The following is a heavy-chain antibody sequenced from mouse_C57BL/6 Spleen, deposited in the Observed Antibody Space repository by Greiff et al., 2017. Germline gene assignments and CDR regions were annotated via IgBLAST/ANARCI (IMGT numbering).Heavy chain of an antibody. J-gene: IGHJ3*01. CDR2: LSAGGSYT. V-gene: IGHV5-4*01. CDR3: ARDDYEGGFAY. D-gene: IGHD2-4*01. Sequence: EVKLQESGGGFVKPGGSLKLSCAASGFNISSYAMSWVRQTPEKRLEWVATLSAGGSYTYYADNVQGRFTISRENAKNNLYLQMSHLKSEDTAMYYCARDDYEGGFAYWGQGTLVTVSS. CDR1: GFNISSYA.